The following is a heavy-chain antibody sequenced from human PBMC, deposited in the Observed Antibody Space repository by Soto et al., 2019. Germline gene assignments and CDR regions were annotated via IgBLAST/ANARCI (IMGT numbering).Heavy chain of an antibody. CDR2: INGDGTTT. D-gene: IGHD4-17*01. V-gene: IGHV3-74*01. CDR1: GFTFNDYW. Sequence: EVQLVESGGGLVQTGGSLRLSCAASGFTFNDYWIHWVRQAPGKGLVWVSRINGDGTTTNYADSVRGRFAISRDNAQNTLYLQRNSLRADDTAVYYCARVLYHKYGQDYWGLGTLVTVSS. CDR3: ARVLYHKYGQDY. J-gene: IGHJ4*02.